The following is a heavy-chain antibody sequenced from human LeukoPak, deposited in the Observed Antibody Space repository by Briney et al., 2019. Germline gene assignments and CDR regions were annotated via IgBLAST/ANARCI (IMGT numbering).Heavy chain of an antibody. V-gene: IGHV4-39*07. J-gene: IGHJ6*02. Sequence: SETLSLTCNVSGDSISSTSYYRGWIRQPPGKGLEWIGSIYYSGNTYYNPSLKSRVTISVDTSKNQFSLKLSSVTAADTAVYYCARGRYYYYYYGMDVWGQGTTVTVSS. CDR2: IYYSGNT. CDR3: ARGRYYYYYYGMDV. CDR1: GDSISSTSYY.